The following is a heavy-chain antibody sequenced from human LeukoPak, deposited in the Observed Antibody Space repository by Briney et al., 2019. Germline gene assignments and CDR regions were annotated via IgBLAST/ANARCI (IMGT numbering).Heavy chain of an antibody. J-gene: IGHJ4*02. Sequence: ASVKASCKASGYTFTNYSMHWVRHAPGQMLEWIGWISAGNGNTKYSQEFQGRVTITWDTSASTAYMELSSLTSEDMAVYYCARDGFSSGWYPDYWGQGTLVTVSS. CDR1: GYTFTNYS. D-gene: IGHD6-19*01. CDR3: ARDGFSSGWYPDY. CDR2: ISAGNGNT. V-gene: IGHV1-3*03.